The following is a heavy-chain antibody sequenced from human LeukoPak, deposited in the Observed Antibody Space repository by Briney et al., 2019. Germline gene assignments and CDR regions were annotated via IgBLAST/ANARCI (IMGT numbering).Heavy chain of an antibody. CDR2: ISSSGSTI. CDR1: GFTFSDYY. Sequence: GGSLRLSCAASGFTFSDYYMSWIRQAPGKGLEWVSYISSSGSTIYYADSVKGRFTISRDNAKNSLYLQMNSLRAEDTAVYYCARDANDAVYYYYGRDVWGQGTTVTVSS. CDR3: ARDANDAVYYYYGRDV. V-gene: IGHV3-11*01. J-gene: IGHJ6*02. D-gene: IGHD4/OR15-4a*01.